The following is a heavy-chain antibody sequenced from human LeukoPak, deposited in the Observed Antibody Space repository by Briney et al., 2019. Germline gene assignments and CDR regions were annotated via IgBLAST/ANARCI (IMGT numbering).Heavy chain of an antibody. CDR2: ISGNGGST. Sequence: GGSLRLSCAASGFTFSNYAMSWVRQAPGKGLEWVSAISGNGGSTFDADSVKGRFTISRDNSKNTLYLQMNSLRAEDTAIYYCAKDVFELYDIYDHWGQGTLVTVSS. J-gene: IGHJ4*02. CDR1: GFTFSNYA. V-gene: IGHV3-23*01. D-gene: IGHD3-9*01. CDR3: AKDVFELYDIYDH.